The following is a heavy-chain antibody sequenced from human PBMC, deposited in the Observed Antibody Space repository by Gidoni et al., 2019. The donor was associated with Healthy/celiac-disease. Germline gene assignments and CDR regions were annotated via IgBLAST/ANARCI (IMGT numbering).Heavy chain of an antibody. D-gene: IGHD6-13*01. Sequence: QVQLVQSGAEVKKSGASVKVYCKASGYTFTSYYMHWVRQAPGQGLEWMGIINPSGGSTSYAQKFQGRVTMTRDTSTSTVYMELSSLRSEDTAVYYCAREGYSSSWLNWFDPWGQGTLVTVSS. CDR1: GYTFTSYY. J-gene: IGHJ5*02. CDR2: INPSGGST. CDR3: AREGYSSSWLNWFDP. V-gene: IGHV1-46*01.